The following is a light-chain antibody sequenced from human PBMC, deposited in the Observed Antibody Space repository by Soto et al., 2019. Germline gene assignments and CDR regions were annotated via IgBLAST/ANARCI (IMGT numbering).Light chain of an antibody. CDR3: LQHNTYPRT. CDR1: QGIRNE. Sequence: DVQMTQSPSSLSASVGDRVTITCRASQGIRNELGWYQQKPGKAPKRLIYTASSLQSGVPSRFSGSGFGTEFTLTISSLQPEDFATYYCLQHNTYPRTFGQGTKVEIK. J-gene: IGKJ1*01. CDR2: TAS. V-gene: IGKV1-17*01.